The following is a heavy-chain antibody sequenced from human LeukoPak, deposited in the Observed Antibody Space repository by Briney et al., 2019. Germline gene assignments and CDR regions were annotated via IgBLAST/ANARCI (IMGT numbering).Heavy chain of an antibody. Sequence: SETLSLTCTVSGDSIISYYWSWIRQPPGKGLEWIGCIYYSGSTNYNPSLKSRVTISVDTSKNQFSLKLSSVTAADTAVYYCARAGEEVDFWSGRSPGYYFDYWGQGTLVTVSS. D-gene: IGHD3-3*01. V-gene: IGHV4-59*01. CDR2: IYYSGST. J-gene: IGHJ4*02. CDR1: GDSIISYY. CDR3: ARAGEEVDFWSGRSPGYYFDY.